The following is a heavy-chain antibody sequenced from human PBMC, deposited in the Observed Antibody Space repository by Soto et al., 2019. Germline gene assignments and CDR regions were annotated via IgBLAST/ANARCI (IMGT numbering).Heavy chain of an antibody. V-gene: IGHV4-30-4*02. J-gene: IGHJ1*01. Sequence: SETLSLTCTVSGGSISSGDYYWSWVRQPLGGALEWIAYIYHSGSTYYNPSLKSRITISVDTSKNQFSLKLSSVTAADTAVYYCASGRLPEYFQHWGQGTLVTVSS. CDR3: ASGRLPEYFQH. CDR1: GGSISSGDYY. CDR2: IYHSGST. D-gene: IGHD5-18*01.